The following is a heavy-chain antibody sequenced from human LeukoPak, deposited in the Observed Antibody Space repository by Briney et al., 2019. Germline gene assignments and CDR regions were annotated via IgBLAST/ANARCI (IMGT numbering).Heavy chain of an antibody. Sequence: SETLSLNCTVSGGSISSGGYYWSWIRQHPGKGLEWIGYIYYSGSTYYNPSLKSRVTISVDTSKNQFSLKLSSVTAADTAVYYCARDPGPWLGTRRDCGGGSCYPDWGQGTLVTVSS. CDR3: ARDPGPWLGTRRDCGGGSCYPD. V-gene: IGHV4-31*03. D-gene: IGHD2-15*01. J-gene: IGHJ4*02. CDR2: IYYSGST. CDR1: GGSISSGGYY.